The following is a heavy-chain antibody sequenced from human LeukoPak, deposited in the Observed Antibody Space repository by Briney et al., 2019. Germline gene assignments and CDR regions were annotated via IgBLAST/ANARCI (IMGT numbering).Heavy chain of an antibody. D-gene: IGHD2/OR15-2a*01. V-gene: IGHV1-2*02. CDR2: INPNSGGT. CDR3: AREDREYFLSLPSYMDV. CDR1: GYTFTEYY. Sequence: ASVKVSCKASGYTFTEYYMHWVRQAPGQGLEWMGWINPNSGGTNYAQKFQGRVTMTRDTSISTAYMELSRLRSDDTAVYYCAREDREYFLSLPSYMDVWGKGTTVTISS. J-gene: IGHJ6*03.